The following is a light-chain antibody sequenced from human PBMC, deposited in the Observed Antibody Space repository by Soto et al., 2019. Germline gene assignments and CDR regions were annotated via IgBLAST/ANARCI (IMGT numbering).Light chain of an antibody. J-gene: IGLJ1*01. CDR2: DVS. CDR3: SSYTSRSSDV. Sequence: QSVLTQPASVSGSPGQSIAISCTGTSSDVGGYKYVSWYQQYPGKAPKLMIYDVSNRPSGVSDRFSGSTSGNTAPLTISGLQSEDEADYYCSSYTSRSSDVFGTGTKVTVL. V-gene: IGLV2-14*01. CDR1: SSDVGGYKY.